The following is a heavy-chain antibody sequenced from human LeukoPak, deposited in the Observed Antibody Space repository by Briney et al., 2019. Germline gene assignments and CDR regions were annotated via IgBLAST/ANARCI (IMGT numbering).Heavy chain of an antibody. CDR2: INHSGST. CDR1: GGSFSGYY. V-gene: IGHV4-34*01. J-gene: IGHJ6*03. D-gene: IGHD2-15*01. CDR3: ARGYCSGGSCYSYYYYNYMDV. Sequence: SETLSLTCAVYGGSFSGYYWSWIRQPPGKGLEWIGEINHSGSTNYNPSLKSRVTISVDTSKNQFSLKLRSVTAADTAVYYCARGYCSGGSCYSYYYYNYMDVWGKGTTVTVSS.